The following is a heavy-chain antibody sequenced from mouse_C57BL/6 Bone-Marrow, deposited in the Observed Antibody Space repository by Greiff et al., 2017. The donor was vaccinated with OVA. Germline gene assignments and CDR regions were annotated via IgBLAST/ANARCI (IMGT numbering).Heavy chain of an antibody. D-gene: IGHD1-1*01. Sequence: EVQVVESGEGLVKPGGSLKLSCAASGFTFSSYAMSWVRQTPEKRLEWVAYISSGGDYIYYADTVKGRFTISRDNARNTLYLQMSSLKSEDTAMYYCTRGIILLRWGGEYFDVWGTGTTVTVSS. J-gene: IGHJ1*03. V-gene: IGHV5-9-1*02. CDR3: TRGIILLRWGGEYFDV. CDR2: ISSGGDYI. CDR1: GFTFSSYA.